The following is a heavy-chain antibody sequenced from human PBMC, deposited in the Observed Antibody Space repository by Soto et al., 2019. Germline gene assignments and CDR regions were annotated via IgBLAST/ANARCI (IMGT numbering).Heavy chain of an antibody. V-gene: IGHV4-4*07. CDR3: ARDQPEIAGTYYYYYGMDV. Sequence: PSETLSLTGTVSGGSTSRYYWSWIGQPAGKGLEWIRRIYTSGSTNYNPSLKSRVTMSGDTSKNQFSLKLSSVTAADTAVYYCARDQPEIAGTYYYYYGMDVWGQGTTVTVS. J-gene: IGHJ6*02. CDR2: IYTSGST. CDR1: GGSTSRYY. D-gene: IGHD1-20*01.